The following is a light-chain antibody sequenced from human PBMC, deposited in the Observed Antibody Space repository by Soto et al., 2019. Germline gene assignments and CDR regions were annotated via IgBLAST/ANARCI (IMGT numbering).Light chain of an antibody. CDR1: QSVTTY. CDR3: QQRSNWPPGVT. V-gene: IGKV3-11*01. CDR2: DAS. Sequence: EVVLTQSPSGLCFSPVERSTLSGTASQSVTTYLAWYQQKPGQAPRLLIYDASTRATGIPARFSGSGSGTDFTLTISSLEPEDFAVYYCQQRSNWPPGVTFGPGTKVDIK. J-gene: IGKJ3*01.